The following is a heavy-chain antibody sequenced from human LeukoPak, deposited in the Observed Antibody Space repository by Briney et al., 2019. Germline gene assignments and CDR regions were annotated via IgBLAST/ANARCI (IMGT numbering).Heavy chain of an antibody. CDR2: MNPNSGNT. V-gene: IGHV1-8*03. CDR1: GYTFTSYA. CDR3: ARGKRVVVVAASYAFDI. D-gene: IGHD2-15*01. Sequence: RASVKVSCKASGYTFTSYAMNWVRQAPGQGLEWMGWMNPNSGNTGYAQKFQGRVTITRNTSISTAYMELSSLRSEDTAVYYCARGKRVVVVAASYAFDIWGQGTMVTVSS. J-gene: IGHJ3*02.